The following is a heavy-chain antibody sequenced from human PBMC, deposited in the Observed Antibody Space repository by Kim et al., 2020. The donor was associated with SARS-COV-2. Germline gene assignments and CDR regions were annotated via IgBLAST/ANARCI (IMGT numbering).Heavy chain of an antibody. CDR1: GFTFNIYA. CDR2: IRGSGEST. D-gene: IGHD6-19*01. Sequence: GGSLRLSCAASGFTFNIYAMSWVRQAPGKGLEWVSGIRGSGESTTYADSVKGRFTISRDNSKNTLYLQMNRLRVDDTALYYCAEISSGSSGWFEYLQHCGEGTLVTVSS. J-gene: IGHJ1*01. V-gene: IGHV3-23*01. CDR3: AEISSGSSGWFEYLQH.